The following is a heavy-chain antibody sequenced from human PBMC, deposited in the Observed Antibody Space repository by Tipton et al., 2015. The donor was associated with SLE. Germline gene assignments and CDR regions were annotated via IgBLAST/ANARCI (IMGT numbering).Heavy chain of an antibody. J-gene: IGHJ5*02. Sequence: TLSLTCAVSGGSISSSNWWSWVRQPPGKGLEWIEYIYYTGNSNYNPSLKSRVSTSVDTSKNQFSLRLTSVTAADTAVYYCARAGLRKGPGIPGWFDPWGQGILVTVSS. CDR2: IYYTGNS. CDR3: ARAGLRKGPGIPGWFDP. V-gene: IGHV4-4*02. D-gene: IGHD3-3*01. CDR1: GGSISSSNW.